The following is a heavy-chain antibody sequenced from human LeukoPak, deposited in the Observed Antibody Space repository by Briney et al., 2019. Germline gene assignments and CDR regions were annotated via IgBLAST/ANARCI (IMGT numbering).Heavy chain of an antibody. J-gene: IGHJ5*01. V-gene: IGHV3-74*01. CDR3: ARGGSSSWYGS. Sequence: GGSLRLSCAASGFTFSSYWMHWVRQAPGKGLVWVSRINSDGSTTSHADSVKGRFTIPRGNAKNTLFLQMNSLRAEDTAVYYCARGGSSSWYGSWGQGTLVTVSS. CDR1: GFTFSSYW. D-gene: IGHD6-13*01. CDR2: INSDGSTT.